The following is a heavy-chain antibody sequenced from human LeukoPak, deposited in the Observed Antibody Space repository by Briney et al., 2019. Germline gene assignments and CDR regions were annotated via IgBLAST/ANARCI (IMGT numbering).Heavy chain of an antibody. Sequence: PGGSLRLSCAASGFTFSSYAMHWVRQAPGKGLEWVAVISYDGSNKYYADSVKGRFTISRDNSKNTLYLQMNSLRAEDTAVYYCARVIRYSGSYYFDYWGQGTLVTVSS. CDR2: ISYDGSNK. CDR3: ARVIRYSGSYYFDY. V-gene: IGHV3-30-3*01. D-gene: IGHD1-26*01. CDR1: GFTFSSYA. J-gene: IGHJ4*02.